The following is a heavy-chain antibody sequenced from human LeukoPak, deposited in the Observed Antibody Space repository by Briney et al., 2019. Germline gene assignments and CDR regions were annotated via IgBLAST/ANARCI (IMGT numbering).Heavy chain of an antibody. CDR2: ISSSGSTI. CDR3: AREDRLGYYYGMDV. CDR1: GFTFSSYS. V-gene: IGHV3-48*04. J-gene: IGHJ6*02. Sequence: GGSLRLSCAASGFTFSSYSMNWVRQAPGKGLEWVSYISSSGSTIYYADSVKGRFTISRDNAKNSLYLQMNSLRAEDTAVYYCAREDRLGYYYGMDVWGQGTTVTVSS.